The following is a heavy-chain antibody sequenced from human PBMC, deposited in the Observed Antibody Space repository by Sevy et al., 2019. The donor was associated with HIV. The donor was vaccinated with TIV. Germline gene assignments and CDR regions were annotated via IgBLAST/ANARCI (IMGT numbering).Heavy chain of an antibody. CDR2: ISAAGDT. CDR3: ARASGGGNSEGIDFYYGMDV. Sequence: GGSLRLSCAASGFTFSNYDMHWVRQATGKGLEWVSAISAAGDTYYPGSVKSRFTITTENAKNSLYLQMNSLRAGDTPVNYCARASGGGNSEGIDFYYGMDVWGQGTTVTVSS. D-gene: IGHD2-21*02. CDR1: GFTFSNYD. V-gene: IGHV3-13*01. J-gene: IGHJ6*02.